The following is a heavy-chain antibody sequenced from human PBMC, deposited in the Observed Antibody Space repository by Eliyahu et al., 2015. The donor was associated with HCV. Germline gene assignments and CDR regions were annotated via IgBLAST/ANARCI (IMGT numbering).Heavy chain of an antibody. D-gene: IGHD6-19*01. CDR3: ARDRQWLVGFDY. CDR2: IKQDGSEK. V-gene: IGHV3-7*03. J-gene: IGHJ4*02. CDR1: GFXFSSYW. Sequence: EVQLVESGGGLVQPGGSLRLSCXASGFXFSSYWMXWVRQAPGKGLEWVANIKQDGSEKYYVDSVKGRFTISRDNAKNSLYLQMNSLRAEDTAVYYCARDRQWLVGFDYWGQGTLVTVSS.